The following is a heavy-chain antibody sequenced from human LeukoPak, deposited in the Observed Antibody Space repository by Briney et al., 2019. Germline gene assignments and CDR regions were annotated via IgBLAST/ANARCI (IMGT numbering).Heavy chain of an antibody. Sequence: ASLKLSCKASGYTFTGYYMHWVRQAPGPGLEWMGWINPNSGGTNYAQKFQGRVTMTRDTSISTAYMELSRLRADDTAVYYCARLVDCSSTSCYKIVDYWGQGTLVTVSS. CDR1: GYTFTGYY. V-gene: IGHV1-2*02. J-gene: IGHJ4*02. D-gene: IGHD2-2*02. CDR2: INPNSGGT. CDR3: ARLVDCSSTSCYKIVDY.